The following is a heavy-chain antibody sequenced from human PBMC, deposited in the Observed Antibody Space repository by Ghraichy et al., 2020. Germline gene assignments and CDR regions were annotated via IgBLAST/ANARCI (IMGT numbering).Heavy chain of an antibody. CDR2: IYYSGST. CDR3: ARLALNRVRGVIKTDY. Sequence: SETLSLTCTVSGGSISSSSYYWGWIRQPPGKGLEWIGSIYYSGSTYYNPSLKSRVTISVDTSKNQFSLKLSSLTAADTAVYYCARLALNRVRGVIKTDYWGQGTLVTVSS. J-gene: IGHJ4*02. V-gene: IGHV4-39*01. CDR1: GGSISSSSYY. D-gene: IGHD3-10*01.